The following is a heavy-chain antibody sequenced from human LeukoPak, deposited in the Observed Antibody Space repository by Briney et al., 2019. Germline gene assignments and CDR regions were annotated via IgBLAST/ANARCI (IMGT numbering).Heavy chain of an antibody. CDR1: GGSISSSSYY. J-gene: IGHJ4*02. D-gene: IGHD6-13*01. V-gene: IGHV4-61*02. CDR2: IYTSGST. Sequence: SETLSLTCTVSGGSISSSSYYWSWIRQPAGKGLEWIGRIYTSGSTNYNPSLKSRVTMSVDTSKNQFSLKLSSVTAADTAVYYCARGLYSSSGDYFDYWGQGTLVTVSS. CDR3: ARGLYSSSGDYFDY.